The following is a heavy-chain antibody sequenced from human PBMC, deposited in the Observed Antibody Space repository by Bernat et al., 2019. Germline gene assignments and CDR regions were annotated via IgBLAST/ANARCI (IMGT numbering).Heavy chain of an antibody. CDR2: IWYDGSNK. J-gene: IGHJ4*02. V-gene: IGHV3-33*08. CDR3: ARGLGWSYDSSAYYFDY. CDR1: GFTFSSYG. D-gene: IGHD3-22*01. Sequence: QVQLVESGGGVVQPGRSLRLSCAASGFTFSSYGMHWVRQAPGKGLEWVAVIWYDGSNKYYADSVKGRFTISRDNSKNTLYLQMNSLRAEDTAVYYCARGLGWSYDSSAYYFDYWGQGTLVTVSS.